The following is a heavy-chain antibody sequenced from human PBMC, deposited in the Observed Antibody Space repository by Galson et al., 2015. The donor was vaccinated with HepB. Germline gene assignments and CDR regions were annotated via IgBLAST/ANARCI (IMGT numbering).Heavy chain of an antibody. CDR1: GFSFRNAW. V-gene: IGHV3-15*07. CDR2: IKSKTDGGTT. Sequence: SLRLSCAASGFSFRNAWMNWVRQAPGKGLEWVGRIKSKTDGGTTDYAAPVKGRFTISRDDSKNTLSLQMNSLKTEDTAVYYCSTRYCSSSRCYMGYSYYMDVWGKGTTVTVSS. J-gene: IGHJ6*03. D-gene: IGHD2-2*02. CDR3: STRYCSSSRCYMGYSYYMDV.